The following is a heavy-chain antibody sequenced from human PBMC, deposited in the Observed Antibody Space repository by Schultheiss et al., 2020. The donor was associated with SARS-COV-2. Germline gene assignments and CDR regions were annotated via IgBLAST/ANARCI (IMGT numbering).Heavy chain of an antibody. CDR1: GFTFSSYA. CDR3: AREGGEGYDYFDY. D-gene: IGHD6-13*01. J-gene: IGHJ4*02. Sequence: GGSLRLSCAASGFTFSSYAMHWVRQAPGKGLEWVAVIWYDGSNKYYADSVKGRFTISRDNSKNTLNLQMNSLRPEDTAVYYCAREGGEGYDYFDYWGQGTLVTVSS. V-gene: IGHV3-30*04. CDR2: IWYDGSNK.